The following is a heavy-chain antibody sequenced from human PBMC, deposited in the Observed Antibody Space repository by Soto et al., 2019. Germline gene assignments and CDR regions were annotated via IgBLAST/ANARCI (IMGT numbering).Heavy chain of an antibody. CDR1: GGTFSNHA. D-gene: IGHD3-3*01. J-gene: IGHJ5*02. CDR3: AAGGSPTIFGVVISGNWFDP. V-gene: IGHV1-69*13. Sequence: ASVKVSCKAPGGTFSNHAINWVRQAPGQGLEWMGRIIPIFSTTNYAQKFQGRVTITADESTSTAYMELSSLRSEDTAVYYCAAGGSPTIFGVVISGNWFDPWGQGTLVTVSS. CDR2: IIPIFSTT.